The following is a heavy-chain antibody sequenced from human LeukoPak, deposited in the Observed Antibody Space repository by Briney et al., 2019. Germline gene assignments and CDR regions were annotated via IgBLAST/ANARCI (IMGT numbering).Heavy chain of an antibody. D-gene: IGHD1-14*01. V-gene: IGHV3-23*01. CDR2: ISGSGGST. CDR3: AKSRTREDP. Sequence: GETLRLSCAASGFTFSSHGMNWVRQAPGKGLEWVSGISGSGGSTYYADSVKGRFTISRDNSKNTLYLQMNSLRAEDTAVYYCAKSRTREDPWGQGTLVTVSS. J-gene: IGHJ5*02. CDR1: GFTFSSHG.